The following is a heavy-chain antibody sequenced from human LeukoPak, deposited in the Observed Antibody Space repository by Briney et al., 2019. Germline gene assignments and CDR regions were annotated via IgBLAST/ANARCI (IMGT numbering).Heavy chain of an antibody. Sequence: PGGSLTLSCAASGFTFSNAWMSWVRQAPGKGLQWVGRIKSKTDGGTTDYAAPVKGRFTISRDDSKNTLYLQMNSLKTEDTAVYYCTMRITMVRGPEDYWGQGTLVTVSS. J-gene: IGHJ4*02. D-gene: IGHD3-10*01. CDR1: GFTFSNAW. CDR2: IKSKTDGGTT. V-gene: IGHV3-15*01. CDR3: TMRITMVRGPEDY.